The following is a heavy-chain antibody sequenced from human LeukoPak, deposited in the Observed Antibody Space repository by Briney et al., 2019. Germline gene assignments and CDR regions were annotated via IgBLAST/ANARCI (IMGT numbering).Heavy chain of an antibody. CDR1: GFTFSSYA. V-gene: IGHV3-23*01. CDR2: ISGSGGST. J-gene: IGHJ4*02. D-gene: IGHD3-9*01. Sequence: GGSLRLSCAASGFTFSSYAMSWVRQAPGKGLEWVSAISGSGGSTYYADSVKGRFTISRDNSKNTLYLQMNSLRAEDTAVYYCAKVGLRYFDRLDYYFDYWGQGTLVTVSS. CDR3: AKVGLRYFDRLDYYFDY.